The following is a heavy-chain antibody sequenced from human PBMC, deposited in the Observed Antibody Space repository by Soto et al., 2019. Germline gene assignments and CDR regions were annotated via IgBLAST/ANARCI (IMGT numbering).Heavy chain of an antibody. CDR3: ARSSGYCSGGSCYGGGDAFDI. V-gene: IGHV3-33*01. J-gene: IGHJ3*02. CDR2: IWYDGSNK. D-gene: IGHD2-15*01. CDR1: GFTFSSYG. Sequence: QVQLVESGGGVVQPGRSLRLSCAASGFTFSSYGMHWVRQAPGKGLEWVAVIWYDGSNKYYADSVKGRFTISRDNSKNTLYLQMNSLRAEDTAVYYCARSSGYCSGGSCYGGGDAFDIWGQGTMVPVSS.